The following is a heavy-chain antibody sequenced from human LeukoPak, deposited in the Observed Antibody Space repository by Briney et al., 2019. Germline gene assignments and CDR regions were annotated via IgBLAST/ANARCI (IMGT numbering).Heavy chain of an antibody. V-gene: IGHV3-21*01. CDR1: GFTFSTYN. CDR2: ISSSSSHI. CDR3: ARVKEASAFDI. D-gene: IGHD5-12*01. J-gene: IGHJ3*02. Sequence: PGGSLRLSCEASGFTFSTYNMNWVRQAPGKGLEWVSSISSSSSHIYYADSVKGRFTISRDNAKNSLYLQMNSLRAEDTAVYYCARVKEASAFDIWGQGTMITVSS.